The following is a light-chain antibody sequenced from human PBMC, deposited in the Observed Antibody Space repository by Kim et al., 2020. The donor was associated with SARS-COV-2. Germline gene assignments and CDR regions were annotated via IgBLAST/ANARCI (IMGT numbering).Light chain of an antibody. J-gene: IGLJ1*01. Sequence: VTISCTGSGSNTAAGYDVHWYQQLPGPAPKLLIYGNSNRPSGVPDRFSGSKSGTSASLAITGLQAEDEADYYCQSYDSSLSGSWVFGTGTKVTVL. CDR3: QSYDSSLSGSWV. V-gene: IGLV1-40*01. CDR1: GSNTAAGYD. CDR2: GNS.